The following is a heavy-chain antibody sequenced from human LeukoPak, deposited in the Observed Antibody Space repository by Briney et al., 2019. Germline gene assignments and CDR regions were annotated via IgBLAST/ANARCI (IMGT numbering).Heavy chain of an antibody. CDR2: VTGSGSGT. CDR3: ATYCTSTCNTNSPRVFDY. CDR1: GFTFSSYA. Sequence: GGSLRLSCAASGFTFSSYAMGWVRQAPGKGLEWVSTVTGSGSGTYYEDSVKGRVTISRDNSENALYLQMNSLRAEDTALYYCATYCTSTCNTNSPRVFDYWGQGTLVTVSS. V-gene: IGHV3-23*01. D-gene: IGHD2-2*01. J-gene: IGHJ4*02.